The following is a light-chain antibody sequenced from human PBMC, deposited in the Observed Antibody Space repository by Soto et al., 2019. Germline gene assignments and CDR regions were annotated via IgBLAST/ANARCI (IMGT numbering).Light chain of an antibody. CDR2: EVS. Sequence: LTQPASVSGSPGQSITISCTGTSSDVGSYDYVSWYQQHPGKAPKLMIYEVSNRPSRVSNRFSGSKSGNTASLTISGLQAEDEADYYCSSYTRSSTPYVYGTGTKLTVL. V-gene: IGLV2-14*01. CDR1: SSDVGSYDY. CDR3: SSYTRSSTPYV. J-gene: IGLJ1*01.